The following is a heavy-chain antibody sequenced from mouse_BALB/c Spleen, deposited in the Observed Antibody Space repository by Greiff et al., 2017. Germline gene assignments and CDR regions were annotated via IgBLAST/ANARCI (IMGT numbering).Heavy chain of an antibody. V-gene: IGHV5-6*01. CDR3: ARHYGNYDY. CDR2: ISSGGSYT. D-gene: IGHD2-1*01. CDR1: GFTFSSYG. J-gene: IGHJ2*01. Sequence: EVKLVESGGDLVKPGGSLKLSCAASGFTFSSYGMSWVRQTPDKRLEWVATISSGGSYTYYPDSVKGRFTISRDNAKNTLYLQMSSLKSEDTAMYYCARHYGNYDYWGQGTTLTVSS.